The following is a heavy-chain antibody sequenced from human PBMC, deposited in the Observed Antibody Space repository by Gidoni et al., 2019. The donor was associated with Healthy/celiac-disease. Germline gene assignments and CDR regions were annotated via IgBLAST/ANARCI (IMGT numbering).Heavy chain of an antibody. J-gene: IGHJ6*02. CDR2: INPSGGST. V-gene: IGHV1-46*01. CDR3: ARDHYRTGYYYYGMDV. CDR1: GYTFTSYY. Sequence: QVQLVQSGAEVKKPGASVKVSCQASGYTFTSYYMHWVRQAPGQGLAWMGIINPSGGSTSYAQKFQGRVTMTRDTSTSTVYMELSSLRSEDTAVYYCARDHYRTGYYYYGMDVWGQGTTVTVSS. D-gene: IGHD1-26*01.